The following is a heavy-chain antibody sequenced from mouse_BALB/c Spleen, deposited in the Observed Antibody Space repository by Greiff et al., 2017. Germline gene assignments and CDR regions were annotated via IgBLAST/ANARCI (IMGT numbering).Heavy chain of an antibody. D-gene: IGHD1-2*01. CDR1: GFNIKDYY. V-gene: IGHV14-4*02. Sequence: VQLKQSGAELVRSGASVKLSCTASGFNIKDYYMHWVKQRPEQGLEWIGWIDPENGDTEYAPKFQGKATMTADTSSNTAYLQLSSLTSEDTAVYYCKTRTATWYFDYWGQGTTLTVSS. CDR3: KTRTATWYFDY. J-gene: IGHJ2*01. CDR2: IDPENGDT.